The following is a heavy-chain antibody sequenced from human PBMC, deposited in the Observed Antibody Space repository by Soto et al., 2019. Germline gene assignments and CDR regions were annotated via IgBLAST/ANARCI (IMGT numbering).Heavy chain of an antibody. CDR3: ARDSGAKLSSS. V-gene: IGHV1-69*13. CDR2: IVPIYRTA. J-gene: IGHJ4*02. D-gene: IGHD6-13*01. CDR1: VGTFSSYR. Sequence: SSETVSCKSSVGTFSSYRFNWVRQARGQGLEWLGGIVPIYRTADYAQKFQGRVTITADESTRTVYMELSSLKSQDTALYYCARDSGAKLSSSWGQGTLVTVSS.